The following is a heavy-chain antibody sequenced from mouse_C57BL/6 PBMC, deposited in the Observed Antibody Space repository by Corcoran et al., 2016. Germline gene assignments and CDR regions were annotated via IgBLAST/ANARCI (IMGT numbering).Heavy chain of an antibody. V-gene: IGHV9-3*01. J-gene: IGHJ4*01. Sequence: QIKLVQSGPELKKPGATVKISCKASGYTFTAYGMSWVKQAPGKGLKWMGWINTYSGVPTYADDFKGRFAFSLETSASTAYLQINNLKNEDTATYFCAKTGRDAMDYCGQGTSVTVSS. D-gene: IGHD4-1*01. CDR1: GYTFTAYG. CDR2: INTYSGVP. CDR3: AKTGRDAMDY.